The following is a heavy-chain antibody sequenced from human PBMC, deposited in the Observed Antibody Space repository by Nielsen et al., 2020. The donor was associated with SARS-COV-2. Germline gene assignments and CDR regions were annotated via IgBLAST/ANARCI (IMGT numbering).Heavy chain of an antibody. D-gene: IGHD4-11*01. J-gene: IGHJ6*03. CDR1: GGSISSSNW. Sequence: SETLSLTCAVSGGSISSSNWWSWVRQPPGKGLEWIGEIYHSGSTNYNPSLKSRVTISVDKSKKQFSLKLTSVTAADTAVYFCARELTTLTRYYHYYYMDVWGKGTTVTVSS. V-gene: IGHV4-4*02. CDR3: ARELTTLTRYYHYYYMDV. CDR2: IYHSGST.